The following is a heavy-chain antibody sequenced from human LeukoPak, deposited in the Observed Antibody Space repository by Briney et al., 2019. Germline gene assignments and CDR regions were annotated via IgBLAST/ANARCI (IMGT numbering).Heavy chain of an antibody. D-gene: IGHD1-14*01. V-gene: IGHV4-4*07. J-gene: IGHJ4*02. CDR2: IYTSGST. Sequence: SETLSLTCTVFGGSISSYYWSWIRQPAGKGLEWIGRIYTSGSTNYNPSLKSRVTMPVDTSKNQFSLKLSSVPAADPAVHCCAGRLRFGYNAFDYRGQGTLVTVSS. CDR1: GGSISSYY. CDR3: AGRLRFGYNAFDY.